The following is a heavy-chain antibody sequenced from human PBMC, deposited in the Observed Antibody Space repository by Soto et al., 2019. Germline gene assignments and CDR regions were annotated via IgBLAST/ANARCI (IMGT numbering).Heavy chain of an antibody. CDR2: IIPIFGTA. D-gene: IGHD3-10*01. Sequence: SVKVSCKASGGTFSSYAISLVRQAPGQGLEWMGGIIPIFGTANYAQKFQGRVTITADESTSTAYMELSSLRSEDTAVYYCARDSRGFGESDYWGQGTLVTVSS. CDR1: GGTFSSYA. V-gene: IGHV1-69*13. CDR3: ARDSRGFGESDY. J-gene: IGHJ4*02.